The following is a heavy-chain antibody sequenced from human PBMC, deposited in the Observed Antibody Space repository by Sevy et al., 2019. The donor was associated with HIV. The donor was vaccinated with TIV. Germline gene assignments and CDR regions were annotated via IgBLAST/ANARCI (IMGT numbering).Heavy chain of an antibody. J-gene: IGHJ4*02. V-gene: IGHV3-21*01. CDR1: GFTFSKYP. D-gene: IGHD2-2*01. CDR2: ISSSSNYI. Sequence: GGSLRLSCVVSGFTFSKYPMNWVRQAPGKGLEWVSSISSSSNYIYYGDSVKGRFTISRDNAKNSLYLQLNSLRADETAVYYCARDGGCSSTACLLYFDYWGQGTLVTVSS. CDR3: ARDGGCSSTACLLYFDY.